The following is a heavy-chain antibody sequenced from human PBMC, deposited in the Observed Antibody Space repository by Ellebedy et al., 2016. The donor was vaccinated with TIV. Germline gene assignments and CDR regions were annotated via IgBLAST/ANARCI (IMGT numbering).Heavy chain of an antibody. CDR3: ARVRFGDTAVDY. J-gene: IGHJ4*03. CDR1: GFTFSSYD. V-gene: IGHV3-13*01. D-gene: IGHD2-21*01. Sequence: GESLKISGAASGFTFSSYDMHWVRQGTGKGLEWVSAFGTAGDTYYPGSVKGRFTISRENAKNSLYLQITSLRAEDTAVYYCARVRFGDTAVDYWGQGTLVTVSS. CDR2: FGTAGDT.